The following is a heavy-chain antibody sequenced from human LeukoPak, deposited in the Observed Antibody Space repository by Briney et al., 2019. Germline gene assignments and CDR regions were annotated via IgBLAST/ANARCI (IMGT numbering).Heavy chain of an antibody. Sequence: SETLSLTCTVSGGSISSYYFSWIRQPPGKGLEYIGCIYNSGSTNYNPSLKSRVTISIDMSKNQFSLKPSSVTAADTAVYYCAGTGQWLAFDYWGQGTLVTVSS. CDR2: IYNSGST. CDR3: AGTGQWLAFDY. J-gene: IGHJ4*02. D-gene: IGHD6-19*01. V-gene: IGHV4-59*01. CDR1: GGSISSYY.